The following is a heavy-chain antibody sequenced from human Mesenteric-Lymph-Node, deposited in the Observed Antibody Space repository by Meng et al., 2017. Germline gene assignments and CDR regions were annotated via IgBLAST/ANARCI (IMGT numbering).Heavy chain of an antibody. CDR3: ARSPDRTSYWYLHL. D-gene: IGHD1/OR15-1a*01. CDR2: IYRTGST. V-gene: IGHV4-59*10. CDR1: GGSFSGYY. J-gene: IGHJ2*01. Sequence: SETLSLTCAVYGGSFSGYYWSWIRQPPGKGLEWIGRIYRTGSTSYNSSLMGRVTMSVDTSKNQFSLNLSSVTAADTAVYYCARSPDRTSYWYLHLWGRGTLVTVSS.